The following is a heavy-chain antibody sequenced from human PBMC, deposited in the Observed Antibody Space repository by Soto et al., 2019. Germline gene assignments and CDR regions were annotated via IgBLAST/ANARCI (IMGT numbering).Heavy chain of an antibody. CDR1: GFTFSSYA. D-gene: IGHD3-16*02. J-gene: IGHJ4*02. CDR2: ISYDGSNK. V-gene: IGHV3-30-3*01. CDR3: ARTYYDYVWGSYRSYYFDY. Sequence: GGSLRLSCAASGFTFSSYAMHWVRQAPGKGLEWVAVISYDGSNKYYADSVKGRFTISRDNSKNTLYLQMNSLRAEDTAVYYCARTYYDYVWGSYRSYYFDYWGQGTLVTVSS.